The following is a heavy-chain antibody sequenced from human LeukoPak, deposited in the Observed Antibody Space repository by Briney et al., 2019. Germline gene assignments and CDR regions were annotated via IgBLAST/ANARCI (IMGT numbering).Heavy chain of an antibody. V-gene: IGHV4-4*07. CDR3: ARGTYYDFWTGYYFDY. CDR1: GGSISGYY. Sequence: SETLSLTCTVSGGSISGYYWSWIRQPAGKGLEWIGRVYTSVSTNYNPSLKSRVTMSVDTSKNQFSLKLSSVTAADTAVYYCARGTYYDFWTGYYFDYWGQGTLDTVSS. J-gene: IGHJ4*02. CDR2: VYTSVST. D-gene: IGHD3-3*01.